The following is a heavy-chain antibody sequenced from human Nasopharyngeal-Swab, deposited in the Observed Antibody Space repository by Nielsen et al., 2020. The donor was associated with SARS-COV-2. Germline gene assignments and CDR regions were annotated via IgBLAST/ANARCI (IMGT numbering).Heavy chain of an antibody. D-gene: IGHD4-23*01. J-gene: IGHJ4*02. CDR1: AGSISTSSYH. V-gene: IGHV4-39*07. Sequence: SETLSLTCTVSAGSISTSSYHWGWIRQPPGKGLEWIGNIYYNGNTFHNPSLKSRVTISVDTSKNQFSLKLSSVTAADTAVYYCASGGGSLDYWGQGTLVTVSS. CDR2: IYYNGNT. CDR3: ASGGGSLDY.